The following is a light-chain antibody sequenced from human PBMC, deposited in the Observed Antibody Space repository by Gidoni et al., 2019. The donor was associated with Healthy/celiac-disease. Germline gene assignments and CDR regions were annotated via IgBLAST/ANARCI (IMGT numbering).Light chain of an antibody. J-gene: IGKJ2*01. V-gene: IGKV1-5*03. CDR2: KAS. CDR1: QSISSW. Sequence: DIQMTQSPSPLSASVGDRVTITCRASQSISSWLAWYQQKPGKAPKLLIYKASSLESGVPSRFSGSGSVTEFTLTISSLQPYDFATYYCQQYNSYPYTFGQGTKLEIK. CDR3: QQYNSYPYT.